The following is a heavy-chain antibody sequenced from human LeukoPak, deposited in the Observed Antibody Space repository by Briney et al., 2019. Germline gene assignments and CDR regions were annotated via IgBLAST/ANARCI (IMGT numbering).Heavy chain of an antibody. J-gene: IGHJ4*02. CDR3: ARAQDYGSGSYYNGNYYFDY. Sequence: GASVKVSCKASGGTFSSYAISWVRQAPGQGLEWMGWISAYNGNTNYAQKLQGRVTMTTDTSTSTAYMELRSLRSDDTAVYYCARAQDYGSGSYYNGNYYFDYWGQGTLVTVSS. CDR2: ISAYNGNT. V-gene: IGHV1-18*01. D-gene: IGHD3-10*01. CDR1: GGTFSSYA.